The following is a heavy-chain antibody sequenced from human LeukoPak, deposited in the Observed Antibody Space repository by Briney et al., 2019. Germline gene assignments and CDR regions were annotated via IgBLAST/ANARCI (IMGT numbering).Heavy chain of an antibody. CDR3: ARVLDILTGYYIDY. V-gene: IGHV1-18*01. CDR2: ISAYNGNT. D-gene: IGHD3-9*01. J-gene: IGHJ4*02. Sequence: ASVKVSCKASGYTFTSYDISWVRQAPGQGLEWMGWISAYNGNTNYAQKLQGRVTMTTDTSTSTAYMELRSLRSDDTAVYYCARVLDILTGYYIDYWGQGTLVTVSS. CDR1: GYTFTSYD.